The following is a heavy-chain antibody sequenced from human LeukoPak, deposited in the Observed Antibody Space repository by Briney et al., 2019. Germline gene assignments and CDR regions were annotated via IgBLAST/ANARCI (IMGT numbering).Heavy chain of an antibody. Sequence: GGSLRLSCAASGFTFSSYSRNWVRQAPGKGLEWVSSISSSSSYIYYADSVKGRFTISRDNAKNSLYLQMNSLRAEDTAVYYCARVLGSSSRFNWFDPWGQGTLVTVSS. J-gene: IGHJ5*02. CDR3: ARVLGSSSRFNWFDP. CDR1: GFTFSSYS. D-gene: IGHD6-6*01. V-gene: IGHV3-21*01. CDR2: ISSSSSYI.